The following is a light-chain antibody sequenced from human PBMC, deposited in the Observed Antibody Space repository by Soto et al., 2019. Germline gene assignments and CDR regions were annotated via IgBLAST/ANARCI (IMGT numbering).Light chain of an antibody. V-gene: IGKV3D-20*02. CDR1: QSISSSY. CDR2: GTS. Sequence: EILLTQSPCTLSLSPGERATLSCRASQSISSSYLVWYQQKPGQAPSLLIYGTSSRATGIPARFSGTGSGTDFTLTISGLEPEDFEVYFCQQRSDWPLTFGGGTKVDIK. CDR3: QQRSDWPLT. J-gene: IGKJ4*01.